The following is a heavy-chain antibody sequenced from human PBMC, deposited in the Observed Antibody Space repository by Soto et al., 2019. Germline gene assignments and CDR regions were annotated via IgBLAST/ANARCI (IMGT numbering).Heavy chain of an antibody. V-gene: IGHV1-3*01. CDR1: GYTFTSYA. CDR2: INAGNGNT. J-gene: IGHJ6*02. D-gene: IGHD3-9*01. Sequence: GASVKVSCKASGYTFTSYAMHWVRQAPGQRLEWMGWINAGNGNTKYSQKFQGRVTITRDTSASTAYMELSSLRSEDTAVYYCARDWLVRPYYYYGMDVWGQGTTVNVSS. CDR3: ARDWLVRPYYYYGMDV.